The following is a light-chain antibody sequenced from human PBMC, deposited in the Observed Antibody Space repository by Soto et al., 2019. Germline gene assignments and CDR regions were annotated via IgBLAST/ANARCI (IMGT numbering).Light chain of an antibody. J-gene: IGLJ2*01. CDR2: INN. CDR1: NSNIGSNT. V-gene: IGLV1-44*01. CDR3: AAWDDSLSGVL. Sequence: QSALTQPPSASGTPGQRVTISCSGGNSNIGSNTVNWYQQLPGTAPKLLIYINNQRPSGVPDRFSGSKSGTSASLAISGLQSKDEADYYCAAWDDSLSGVLFGGGTKLTVL.